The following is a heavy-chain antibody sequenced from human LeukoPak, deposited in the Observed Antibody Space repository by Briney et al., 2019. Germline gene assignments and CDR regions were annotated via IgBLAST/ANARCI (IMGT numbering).Heavy chain of an antibody. CDR2: IKRGSNT. Sequence: PGGSLRLSCAASGLTVSSSPMTWIRQAPRKGLEWVSIIKRGSNTDYADSVKGRFAISRDNSKNTVYLQMNSLRIEDTAVYYCVNLPGGGQWGQGTLVTVSS. D-gene: IGHD7-27*01. CDR3: VNLPGGGQ. CDR1: GLTVSSSP. V-gene: IGHV3-66*02. J-gene: IGHJ4*02.